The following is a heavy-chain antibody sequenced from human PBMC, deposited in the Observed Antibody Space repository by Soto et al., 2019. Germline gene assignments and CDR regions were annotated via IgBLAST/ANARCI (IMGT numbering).Heavy chain of an antibody. CDR3: ARDQTGITTAGGGRIDR. J-gene: IGHJ5*02. Sequence: QVQLVESGGGVVQPGRSLRLSCAASGFTFSTHAMHWVRQAPGKGLECVAIVSFDGSNKYYAYSVKGRFTISRDNSNNTLYLQMSGLTPEDTAFYYCARDQTGITTAGGGRIDRWGQGTLVTVSS. CDR2: VSFDGSNK. CDR1: GFTFSTHA. V-gene: IGHV3-30-3*01. D-gene: IGHD6-13*01.